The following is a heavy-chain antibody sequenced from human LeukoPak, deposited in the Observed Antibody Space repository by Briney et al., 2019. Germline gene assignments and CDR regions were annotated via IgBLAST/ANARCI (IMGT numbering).Heavy chain of an antibody. CDR2: ISYSGDI. CDR3: ARVRGGIAVAGTDNYYYYMDV. V-gene: IGHV4-39*01. D-gene: IGHD6-19*01. Sequence: SETLSLTCTVSGGSIASSSHYWAWIRQPPGKGLQWIGSISYSGDIYNNPSLKSRVTISVDTSKNQFSLKLGSVTAADTAVYYCARVRGGIAVAGTDNYYYYMDVWGKGTTVTVSS. CDR1: GGSIASSSHY. J-gene: IGHJ6*03.